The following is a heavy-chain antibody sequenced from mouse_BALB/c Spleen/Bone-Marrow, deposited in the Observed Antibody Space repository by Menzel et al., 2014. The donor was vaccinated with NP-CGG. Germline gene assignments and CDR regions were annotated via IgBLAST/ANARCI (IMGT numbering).Heavy chain of an antibody. D-gene: IGHD2-3*01. J-gene: IGHJ4*01. CDR3: ARTADGYYYAMDY. CDR2: ILPGSGSS. CDR1: GYTFSNYW. V-gene: IGHV1-9*01. Sequence: VKLVESGAELMKPGASVKISCKATGYTFSNYWIEWIKQRPGHGLEWIGEILPGSGSSNYNEKLKGKATFTADTSSNTAYMQLSSLTSEDSAVYYCARTADGYYYAMDYWGQGTSATVSS.